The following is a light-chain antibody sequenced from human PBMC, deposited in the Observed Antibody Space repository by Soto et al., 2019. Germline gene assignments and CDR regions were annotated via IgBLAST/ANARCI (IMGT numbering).Light chain of an antibody. V-gene: IGKV1-27*01. Sequence: DIQMTQSPSSLSASVGDRVTITCRASQVISNYLAWYQQKPGKLPKILIYAASTLQSGVPSRFSGGGSGTDFTLTIRSRQPEDVEHYYYQKYNYSTNSFGCGAKVDIK. CDR3: QKYNYSTNS. CDR2: AAS. CDR1: QVISNY. J-gene: IGKJ3*01.